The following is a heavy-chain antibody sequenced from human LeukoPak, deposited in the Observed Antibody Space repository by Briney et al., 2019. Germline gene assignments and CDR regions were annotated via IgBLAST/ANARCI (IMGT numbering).Heavy chain of an antibody. CDR1: VYTFSGSA. V-gene: IGHV3-73*01. D-gene: IGHD3-10*01. Sequence: GGSLKLSCAASVYTFSGSAMHWVPQASGKGVEWVGRIRSKDNRYATVYAASVKGRFHISRDDAKNTAYLQMNGLKTEDTAVYYCTRHENYGSGRYAFDYRGQGTLVTDSS. CDR3: TRHENYGSGRYAFDY. CDR2: IRSKDNRYAT. J-gene: IGHJ4*02.